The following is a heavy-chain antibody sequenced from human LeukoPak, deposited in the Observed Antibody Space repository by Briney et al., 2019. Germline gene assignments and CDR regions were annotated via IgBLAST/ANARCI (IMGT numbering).Heavy chain of an antibody. CDR1: GFTFSHYW. D-gene: IGHD7-27*01. Sequence: QPGGSLRLSCLASGFTFSHYWMTWVSRAPGRGLEWVANMNQLGNEIYYADSVKGRFTISRDNSKNSLYLQMRSLSVEDTAVYFCARSNWGPEAWGQGTLVTVSS. J-gene: IGHJ4*02. V-gene: IGHV3-7*04. CDR3: ARSNWGPEA. CDR2: MNQLGNEI.